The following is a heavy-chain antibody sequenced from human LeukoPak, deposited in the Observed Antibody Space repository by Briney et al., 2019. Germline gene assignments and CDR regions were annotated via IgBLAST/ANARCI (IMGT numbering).Heavy chain of an antibody. CDR2: MNPNSGNT. CDR3: ARGVGWYNWNDLNY. V-gene: IGHV1-8*01. D-gene: IGHD1-1*01. Sequence: GASVKVSCKASGYTFTSYDINWVRQATGQGLEWMGWMNPNSGNTGYAQKFQGRVTMTRNTSISTAYMELSSLRSEDTAEYYCARGVGWYNWNDLNYWGQGTLVTVSS. J-gene: IGHJ4*02. CDR1: GYTFTSYD.